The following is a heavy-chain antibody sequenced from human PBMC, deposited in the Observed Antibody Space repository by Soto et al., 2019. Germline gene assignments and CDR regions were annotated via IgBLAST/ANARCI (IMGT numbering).Heavy chain of an antibody. CDR3: ARGYDFVWASYRPFDI. Sequence: SETLSLTCTVSGGSVSSGNYYWSWIRQPPGKGLEWIGYIYYSESAKYNPSLKSRVTISVDTSKNQFSLKLNSVTAADTAVYYCARGYDFVWASYRPFDIWGQGTMVTVS. D-gene: IGHD3-16*02. V-gene: IGHV4-61*01. CDR2: IYYSESA. CDR1: GGSVSSGNYY. J-gene: IGHJ3*02.